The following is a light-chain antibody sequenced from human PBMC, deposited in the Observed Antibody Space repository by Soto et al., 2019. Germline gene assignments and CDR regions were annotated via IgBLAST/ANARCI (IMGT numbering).Light chain of an antibody. CDR3: LQDHNYPRT. V-gene: IGKV1-6*01. Sequence: AIQMTQSPSSLSASVGDRVTITCRASQDIRNELGWYQQKPGKAPKALIYGVSNLQSGVPSRFSVSGSGTDFTLTISSLQPEDFAVYYCLQDHNYPRTFGQGTKVEIK. CDR1: QDIRNE. J-gene: IGKJ1*01. CDR2: GVS.